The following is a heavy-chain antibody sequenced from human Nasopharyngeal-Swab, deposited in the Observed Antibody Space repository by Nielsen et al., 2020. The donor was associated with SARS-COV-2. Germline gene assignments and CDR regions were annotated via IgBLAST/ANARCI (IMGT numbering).Heavy chain of an antibody. CDR3: ARSRIVVVTGAGHGMDV. V-gene: IGHV2-70*11. Sequence: SGPTLVKPTQTLTLTCTFSGFSLSTSGMCVSWIRQPPGKALEWLARIDWDEDKHYNTSLKTRLTISEDTSKNQVVPTMTNMDPVDTATYYCARSRIVVVTGAGHGMDVWGQGTTVTVSS. J-gene: IGHJ6*02. D-gene: IGHD2-21*02. CDR1: GFSLSTSGMC. CDR2: IDWDEDK.